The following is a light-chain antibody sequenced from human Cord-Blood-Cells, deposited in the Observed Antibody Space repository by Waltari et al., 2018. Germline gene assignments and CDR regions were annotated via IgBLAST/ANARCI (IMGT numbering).Light chain of an antibody. CDR2: WAS. J-gene: IGKJ2*01. CDR3: KQYYSTPYI. CDR1: QSVLYSSNNKNY. Sequence: DIVMTQSPDSLAVSLGERATINCKSSQSVLYSSNNKNYLAWYQQKPGQPPKLLIYWASTRKSGAPARFRGGGSGTVSTPPTSTLKAKEVAVYYCKQYYSTPYIFGQGTKREIK. V-gene: IGKV4-1*01.